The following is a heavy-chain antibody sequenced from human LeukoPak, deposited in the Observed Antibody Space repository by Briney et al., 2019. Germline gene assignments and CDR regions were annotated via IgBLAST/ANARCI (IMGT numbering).Heavy chain of an antibody. CDR3: ARENIVNIPAAIYYYSYMDV. J-gene: IGHJ6*03. D-gene: IGHD2-2*01. CDR2: INHSGST. V-gene: IGHV4-34*01. Sequence: KSSETLSLTCAVYGGSFSGYYWSWIRQPPGKGPEWIGEINHSGSTNYNPSLKSRVTISVDTSKNQFSLKLRSVTAADTAVYYCARENIVNIPAAIYYYSYMDVWGKGTTVTVSS. CDR1: GGSFSGYY.